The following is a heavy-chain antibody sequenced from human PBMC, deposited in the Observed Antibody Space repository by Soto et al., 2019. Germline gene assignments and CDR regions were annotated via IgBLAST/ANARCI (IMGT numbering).Heavy chain of an antibody. Sequence: QVQLVQSGAEVKKPGASVKVSCKASGYTFTSYDINWVRQDTGQGLEWMGWMNPNSGNTGYAQKFQGRVTMTRNTSISTAYIELSSLRSEDTAVYYCAREHSSSWRFDDWGQGTLVTVSS. CDR3: AREHSSSWRFDD. D-gene: IGHD6-13*01. CDR2: MNPNSGNT. CDR1: GYTFTSYD. J-gene: IGHJ4*02. V-gene: IGHV1-8*01.